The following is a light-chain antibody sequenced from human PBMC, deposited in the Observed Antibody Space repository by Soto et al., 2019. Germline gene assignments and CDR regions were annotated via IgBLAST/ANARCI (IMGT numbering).Light chain of an antibody. CDR3: QQYNSYSQT. CDR2: KAS. V-gene: IGKV1-5*03. Sequence: IQMTQSPSTLSASVGDRVTITCQASQTISNLLAWYQQKPGKAPKLLIYKASTLESGVPSRFSGSGSGTEFALNISSLQPEDFATYYCQQYNSYSQTVGQGTKVDIK. J-gene: IGKJ1*01. CDR1: QTISNL.